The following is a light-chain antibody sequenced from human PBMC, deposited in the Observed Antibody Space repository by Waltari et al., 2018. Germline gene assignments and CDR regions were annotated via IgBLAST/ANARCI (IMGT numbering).Light chain of an antibody. Sequence: EIVLTQSPVTLSLSPGERATLSCRASQSVSSHLAWYQQKPDQSPSLLIYEASNRATGIPARFSGSGSGTDFTLTVSSLEPEDFAVYYCHQRANWPHTFGGGTKVEIK. CDR2: EAS. V-gene: IGKV3-11*01. J-gene: IGKJ4*01. CDR3: HQRANWPHT. CDR1: QSVSSH.